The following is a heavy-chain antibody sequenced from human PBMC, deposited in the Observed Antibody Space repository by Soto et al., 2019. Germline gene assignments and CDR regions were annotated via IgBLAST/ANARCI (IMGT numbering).Heavy chain of an antibody. J-gene: IGHJ5*02. Sequence: SETLSLTCTVSGGSISSSSYYWGWIRQPPGKGLEWIGSIYYSGSTYYNPSLKSRVTISVDTSKNQFSLKLSSVTAADTAVYYCARFTIFGPGFDPWGQGTLVPVSS. CDR2: IYYSGST. CDR1: GGSISSSSYY. CDR3: ARFTIFGPGFDP. D-gene: IGHD3-3*01. V-gene: IGHV4-39*01.